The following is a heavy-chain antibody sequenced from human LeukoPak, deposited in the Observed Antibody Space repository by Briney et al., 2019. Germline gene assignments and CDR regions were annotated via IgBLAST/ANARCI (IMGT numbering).Heavy chain of an antibody. CDR1: GFTFSSYW. J-gene: IGHJ4*02. CDR3: ARVRWVDTAGIDFDY. D-gene: IGHD5-18*01. Sequence: GGSLRLSCAASGFTFSSYWMSWVRQAPGKGLEWVANIKQDGSEKYYVDSVKGRFTISRDNAKNSLYLQMNSLRAEDTAVYYCARVRWVDTAGIDFDYWGQGTLVTVSS. CDR2: IKQDGSEK. V-gene: IGHV3-7*04.